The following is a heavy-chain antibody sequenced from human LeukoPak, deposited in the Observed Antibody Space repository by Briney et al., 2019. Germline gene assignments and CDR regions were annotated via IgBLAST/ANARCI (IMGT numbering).Heavy chain of an antibody. CDR2: INSDGSGT. CDR1: GFTFNSYW. D-gene: IGHD1-26*01. J-gene: IGHJ3*01. CDR3: AKDLSVVGAHDSFDV. V-gene: IGHV3-74*01. Sequence: PGGSLRLSCAASGFTFNSYWMHWVRQAPGNGLVWVSRINSDGSGTSDADFVKVRFTISRDNYKNTLYLQMNSMRAEDTAMYYCAKDLSVVGAHDSFDVWGQGTMVTVSS.